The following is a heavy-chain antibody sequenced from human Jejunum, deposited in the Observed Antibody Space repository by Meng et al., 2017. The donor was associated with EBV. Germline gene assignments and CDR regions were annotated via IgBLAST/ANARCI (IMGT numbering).Heavy chain of an antibody. Sequence: LQLQESGPGLVKPSXXLFRTCTVPXGSISSSSYYWGWFRQPPGKGLEWIGMSYSGSSYYNPSLQSRVTISVDTSNNQFSLRLSSVTAADTAVYYCARPTWRIGSGIFSYYFDYWGQGSLVTVSS. CDR2: MSYSGSS. CDR1: XGSISSSSYY. V-gene: IGHV4-39*01. CDR3: ARPTWRIGSGIFSYYFDY. J-gene: IGHJ4*02. D-gene: IGHD3-10*01.